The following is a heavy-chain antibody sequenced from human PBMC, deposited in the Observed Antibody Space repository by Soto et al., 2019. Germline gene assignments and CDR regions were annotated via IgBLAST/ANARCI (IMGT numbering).Heavy chain of an antibody. CDR3: ARPIFPIAVAVALDAFDI. CDR2: INAGNGNT. J-gene: IGHJ3*02. D-gene: IGHD6-19*01. CDR1: GYTFTSYA. V-gene: IGHV1-3*01. Sequence: ASVKVSCKASGYTFTSYAMHWVRQAPGQRLEWMGWINAGNGNTKYSQKFQGRVTITRDTSASTAYMELSSLRSEDTAVYYCARPIFPIAVAVALDAFDIWGQGTMVTVSS.